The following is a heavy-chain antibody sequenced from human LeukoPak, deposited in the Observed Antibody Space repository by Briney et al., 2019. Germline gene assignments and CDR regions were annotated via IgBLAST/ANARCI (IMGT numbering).Heavy chain of an antibody. V-gene: IGHV1-69*13. J-gene: IGHJ4*02. CDR3: ARAGIAVAGVLYY. Sequence: SVKVSCKASGGTFSSYAISWVRQAPGQGLEWMGGIIPIFGTANYAQKFQGRVTITADESTSTAYMELSSLRSEDTAAYYCARAGIAVAGVLYYWGQGTLVTVSS. D-gene: IGHD6-19*01. CDR2: IIPIFGTA. CDR1: GGTFSSYA.